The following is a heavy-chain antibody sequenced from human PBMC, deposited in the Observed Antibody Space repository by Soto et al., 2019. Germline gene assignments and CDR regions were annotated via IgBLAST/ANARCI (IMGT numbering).Heavy chain of an antibody. CDR1: GFTFNSYG. D-gene: IGHD4-17*01. CDR2: ISYDGSNK. J-gene: IGHJ4*02. Sequence: ESGGGVVQPGRSLRLSCAASGFTFNSYGMHWVRQAPGKGLEWVTVISYDGSNKYYEDSVKGRFTISRDNSKNTLYLQMNSLRAEDTAVYYCAKGGPYGDYLSDYFDYWGQGTLVTVSS. V-gene: IGHV3-30*18. CDR3: AKGGPYGDYLSDYFDY.